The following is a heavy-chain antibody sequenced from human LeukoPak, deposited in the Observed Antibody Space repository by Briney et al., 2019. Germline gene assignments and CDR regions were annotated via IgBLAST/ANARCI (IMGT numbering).Heavy chain of an antibody. CDR1: GFTFNNFG. CDR2: ISSSSSYI. D-gene: IGHD3-10*01. V-gene: IGHV3-21*01. Sequence: GGSLRLSCTASGFTFNNFGMSWVRQAPGKGLEWVSSISSSSSYIYYADSVKGRFTISRDNAKNSLYLQMNSLRAEDTAVYYCARVRDYGSGSRDAFDIWGQGTMVTVSS. CDR3: ARVRDYGSGSRDAFDI. J-gene: IGHJ3*02.